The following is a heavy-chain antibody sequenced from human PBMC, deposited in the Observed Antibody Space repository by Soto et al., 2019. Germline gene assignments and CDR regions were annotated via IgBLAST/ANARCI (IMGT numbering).Heavy chain of an antibody. CDR2: IYHSGST. CDR3: ATGGLNWFDP. J-gene: IGHJ5*02. Sequence: SETLSLTCAVSGGAITSGGYCWTWIRQPPGKGLEWIAYIYHSGSTYYNPSLKSRVTVSVDRSKNQFSLRLTSVTAADTAMYYCATGGLNWFDPWGQGTLVTVSS. D-gene: IGHD3-16*01. CDR1: GGAITSGGYC. V-gene: IGHV4-30-2*02.